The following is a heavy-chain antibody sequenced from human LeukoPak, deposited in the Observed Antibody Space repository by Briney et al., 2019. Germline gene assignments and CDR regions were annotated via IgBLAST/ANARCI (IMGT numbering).Heavy chain of an antibody. V-gene: IGHV4-34*01. D-gene: IGHD7-27*01. Sequence: SETLSLTCAVYGGSFSGYYWSWIRQPPGKGLEWIGEINHSGSTNYNPSLKSRVTMSVDTSKKQFSLKLRSVTAADTAVYYCARNDWGYYMDVWGKGTTVTVSS. CDR3: ARNDWGYYMDV. CDR1: GGSFSGYY. J-gene: IGHJ6*03. CDR2: INHSGST.